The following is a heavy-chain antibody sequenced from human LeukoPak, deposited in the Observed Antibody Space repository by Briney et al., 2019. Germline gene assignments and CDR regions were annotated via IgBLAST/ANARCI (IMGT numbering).Heavy chain of an antibody. CDR2: IYSGGST. CDR3: ARDGDYYDSSGSY. Sequence: GGSLRLSCAASGFTFSHYSVNWVRQAPGKGLEWVSVIYSGGSTYYADSVKGRFTISRDNSKNTLYLQMNSLRAEDTAVYYCARDGDYYDSSGSYWGQGTLVTVSS. V-gene: IGHV3-53*01. CDR1: GFTFSHYS. J-gene: IGHJ4*02. D-gene: IGHD3-22*01.